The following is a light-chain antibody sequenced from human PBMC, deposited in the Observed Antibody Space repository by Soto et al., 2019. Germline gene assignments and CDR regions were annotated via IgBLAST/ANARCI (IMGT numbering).Light chain of an antibody. V-gene: IGKV3-11*01. CDR3: QQRSKWPRK. Sequence: HSLSILSRTTAELSPRSCRASQSVSSYLAWYQQKPGQAPRLLIYDASNRATGIPARFSGSGSGTDFTLTISSLEPEDFAVYYCQQRSKWPRKFGQGTKVDIK. J-gene: IGKJ1*01. CDR1: QSVSSY. CDR2: DAS.